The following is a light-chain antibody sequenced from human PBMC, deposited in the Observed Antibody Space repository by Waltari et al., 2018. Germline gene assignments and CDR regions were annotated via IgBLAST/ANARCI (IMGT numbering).Light chain of an antibody. CDR3: CSYAGTYTFV. CDR1: SGHVGGTKF. CDR2: DVS. Sequence: QSALTQPRPVSGSPGQSVPISCTGASGHVGGTKFVLWYQQHPGKAPKLMIYDVSKRPSGVPDRFSGSKSGNTASLTISGLQADDEADYYCCSYAGTYTFVFGGGTKLTVL. J-gene: IGLJ2*01. V-gene: IGLV2-11*01.